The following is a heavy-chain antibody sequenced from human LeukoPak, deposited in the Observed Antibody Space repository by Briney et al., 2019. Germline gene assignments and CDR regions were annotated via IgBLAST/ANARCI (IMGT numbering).Heavy chain of an antibody. CDR1: GDTLTALS. CDR2: FHPEDGET. Sequence: ASVKVSCMVSGDTLTALSMHWVRQAPGKGLEWMGGFHPEDGETIYAQKFQCRVTMTEDTSTDTAYMELSSLRSDDTAVYYCTTGKIYCSTTSCSDDYWGQGTLVTVSS. J-gene: IGHJ4*02. D-gene: IGHD2-2*01. V-gene: IGHV1-24*01. CDR3: TTGKIYCSTTSCSDDY.